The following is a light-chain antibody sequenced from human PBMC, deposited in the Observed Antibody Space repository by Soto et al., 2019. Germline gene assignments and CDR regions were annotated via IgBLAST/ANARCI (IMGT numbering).Light chain of an antibody. V-gene: IGKV1-39*01. J-gene: IGKJ4*01. CDR2: AAS. Sequence: DIQMTQSPSSLSASVGDRVTITCRASQSISSYLNWYQQKPGKAPKLLIYAASSLQSGVPSRFSGSGSGTDFTLTISSLQAEDVAVYFCQQYSSTPLTFGGGTKVEIK. CDR1: QSISSY. CDR3: QQYSSTPLT.